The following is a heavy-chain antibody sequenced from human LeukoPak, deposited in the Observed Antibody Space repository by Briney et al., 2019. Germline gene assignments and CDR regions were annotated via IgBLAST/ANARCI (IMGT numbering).Heavy chain of an antibody. Sequence: GGSLRLSCAAFGFTFSSYAVHWVRQAPGKGLEWVAVISYDGSNKYYADSVKGRFTISRDNSKNTLYLQMNSLRAEDTAVCYCARAGSCWYYFDYWGREPWSPSPQ. J-gene: IGHJ4*02. CDR3: ARAGSCWYYFDY. D-gene: IGHD6-19*01. CDR1: GFTFSSYA. CDR2: ISYDGSNK. V-gene: IGHV3-30-3*01.